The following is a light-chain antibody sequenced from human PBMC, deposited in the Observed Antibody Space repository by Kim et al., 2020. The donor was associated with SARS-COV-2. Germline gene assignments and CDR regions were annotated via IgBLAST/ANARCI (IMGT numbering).Light chain of an antibody. J-gene: IGKJ1*01. CDR3: QQYNSSPWT. CDR2: KAP. CDR1: QSISSW. V-gene: IGKV1-5*03. Sequence: DIQMTQSPSTLSASVGDRVTITCRASQSISSWVAWYQQKPGKAPKLLIYKAPSLESGVPSRFSGSGSGTEFTLTISSLQPDDVATYYCQQYNSSPWTFGQGTKVDIK.